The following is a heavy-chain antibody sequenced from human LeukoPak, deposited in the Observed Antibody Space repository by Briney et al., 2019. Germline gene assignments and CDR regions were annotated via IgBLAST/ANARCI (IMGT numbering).Heavy chain of an antibody. V-gene: IGHV3-33*01. CDR2: IWSDGSSQ. J-gene: IGHJ4*02. CDR3: ARDVMTSVTPLDY. CDR1: GFTFSYYA. D-gene: IGHD4-17*01. Sequence: GGSLRLSCAASGFTFSYYAIHWVRQAPGRGLEWVAVIWSDGSSQYYADSVKGRFTISRDNSKNTVYLQMNNLRAEDTAVYYCARDVMTSVTPLDYWGQGTLVPVSS.